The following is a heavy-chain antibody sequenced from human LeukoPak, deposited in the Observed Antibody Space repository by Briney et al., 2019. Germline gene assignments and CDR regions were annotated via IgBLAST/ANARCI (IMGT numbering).Heavy chain of an antibody. CDR3: AREGDGYNFDY. D-gene: IGHD5-24*01. CDR1: GFTVSSNY. CDR2: IYSDVST. V-gene: IGHV3-53*01. Sequence: PGGSLRLSCAASGFTVSSNYMSWVRQAPRKGLEWVAGIYSDVSTYYADSVNGRFTVSSDNSKTPLYLQMNSLRTEDTAVYYCAREGDGYNFDYWGQGTLVTVSS. J-gene: IGHJ4*02.